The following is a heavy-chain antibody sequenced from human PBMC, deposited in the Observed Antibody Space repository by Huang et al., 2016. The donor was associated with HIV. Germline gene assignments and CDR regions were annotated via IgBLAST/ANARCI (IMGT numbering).Heavy chain of an antibody. Sequence: QLQLQESGPGLVKPSETLSLTCTVSGGSISTSGYYWGWIRQPPGKGLEWIGSIYYGGRTSYNPSLKSRVTISVDTSKSQFSLKLSSVTAADTAVYYCARQDTSGWYADPYYFDYWGQGTLVTVSS. CDR3: ARQDTSGWYADPYYFDY. CDR1: GGSISTSGYY. J-gene: IGHJ4*02. V-gene: IGHV4-39*01. D-gene: IGHD6-19*01. CDR2: IYYGGRT.